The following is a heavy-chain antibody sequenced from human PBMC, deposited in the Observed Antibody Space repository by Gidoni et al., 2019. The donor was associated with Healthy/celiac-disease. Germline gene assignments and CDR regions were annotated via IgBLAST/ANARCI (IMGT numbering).Heavy chain of an antibody. CDR2: ISGSGGST. CDR1: GFPFSSYA. D-gene: IGHD4-17*01. Sequence: EVQQLESGGGLVQPGGSLRLSCAASGFPFSSYAMSWVRQAPGKGVELVSAISGSGGSTYYADSVKCLFTIYRDNSKNTLYLQMNSLRAEDTAVYYCASPDRPTVTTLNFDYWGQGTLVTVSS. V-gene: IGHV3-23*01. CDR3: ASPDRPTVTTLNFDY. J-gene: IGHJ4*02.